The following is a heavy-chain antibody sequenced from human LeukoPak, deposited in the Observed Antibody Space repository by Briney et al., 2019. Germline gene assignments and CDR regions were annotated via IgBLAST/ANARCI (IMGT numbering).Heavy chain of an antibody. CDR3: ARVPVGYQGYSSAWYTDY. D-gene: IGHD6-19*01. Sequence: PGGSLRLSCAASGFTFSSYTVMWVRQAPGKGLEYVSSIISSSSRIFYADSVRGRFTIPRDNAKNSLYLQMNSLRAEDTALYYCARVPVGYQGYSSAWYTDYWGQGTLVSVSS. CDR2: IISSSSRI. J-gene: IGHJ4*02. V-gene: IGHV3-21*01. CDR1: GFTFSSYT.